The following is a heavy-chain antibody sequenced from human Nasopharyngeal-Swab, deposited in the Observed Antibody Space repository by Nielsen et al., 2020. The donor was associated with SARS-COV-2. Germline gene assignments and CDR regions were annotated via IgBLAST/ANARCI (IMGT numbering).Heavy chain of an antibody. Sequence: GESLKISCAASGFTFSSYAMHWVRQAPGKGLEWVAVISYDGSNKYYADSVKGRLTISRDNSKNTLYLQMNSLRAEDTAVYYCASAYGGSYWYFDLWGRGTLVTVSS. CDR2: ISYDGSNK. CDR1: GFTFSSYA. D-gene: IGHD4-23*01. J-gene: IGHJ2*01. V-gene: IGHV3-30-3*01. CDR3: ASAYGGSYWYFDL.